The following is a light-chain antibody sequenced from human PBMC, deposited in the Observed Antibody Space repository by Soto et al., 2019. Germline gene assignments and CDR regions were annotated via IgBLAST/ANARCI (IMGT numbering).Light chain of an antibody. V-gene: IGKV3-20*01. CDR2: YAS. CDR3: QHQGGSPLFT. J-gene: IGKJ3*01. CDR1: QSVTSNR. Sequence: EVVLMQSPGTLSLSPGERATLSCRASQSVTSNRLAWYQQKPGQAPRLLIYYASTRATGIPDRFIGSGSGADFTLTIGRLEPEDFAVYYCQHQGGSPLFTFGPGTKVDIK.